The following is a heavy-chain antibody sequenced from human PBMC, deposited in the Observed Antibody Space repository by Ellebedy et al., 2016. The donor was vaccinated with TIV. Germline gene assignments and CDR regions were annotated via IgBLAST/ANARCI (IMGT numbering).Heavy chain of an antibody. CDR2: FYYGVST. D-gene: IGHD3-10*01. Sequence: MPGGSLRLSCTVSGGSTSTYYWSWIRQPPGKGLEWLGYFYYGVSTKYNPSLKSRVTISVDTSKNQFSLKLSSVTAADTAVYYCAREGYYGSGSSAFDFWGQGTMVTVSS. CDR3: AREGYYGSGSSAFDF. V-gene: IGHV4-59*01. CDR1: GGSTSTYY. J-gene: IGHJ3*01.